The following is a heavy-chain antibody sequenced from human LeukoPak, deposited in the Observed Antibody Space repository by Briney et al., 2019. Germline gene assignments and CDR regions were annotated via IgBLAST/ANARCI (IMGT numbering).Heavy chain of an antibody. CDR2: MSNDGSRQ. D-gene: IGHD3-3*01. CDR3: AKSMEWLLFLSHFDY. J-gene: IGHJ4*02. Sequence: GGSLRLSCAASGFTFSTYGMHWVRQAPGKGLEWVSIMSNDGSRQNYADSVKGRFTISRDNSKNTLYLQMNSLRPEDTAVYYCAKSMEWLLFLSHFDYWGQGTLVTVSS. V-gene: IGHV3-30*18. CDR1: GFTFSTYG.